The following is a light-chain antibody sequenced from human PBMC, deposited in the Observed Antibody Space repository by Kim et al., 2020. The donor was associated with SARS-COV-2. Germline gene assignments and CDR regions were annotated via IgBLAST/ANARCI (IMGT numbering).Light chain of an antibody. V-gene: IGKV3-15*01. J-gene: IGKJ2*01. CDR3: QQYNNWTPRYT. CDR2: GAS. Sequence: PGERATPSCRASQSVSSNLAWYQQKPGQAPRLLIYGASTRATGIPARFSGSGSGTEFTLTISSLQSEDFAVYYCQQYNNWTPRYTFGQGTKLEI. CDR1: QSVSSN.